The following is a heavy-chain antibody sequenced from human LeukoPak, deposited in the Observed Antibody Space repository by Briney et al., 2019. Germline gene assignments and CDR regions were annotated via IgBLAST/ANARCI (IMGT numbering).Heavy chain of an antibody. J-gene: IGHJ3*02. D-gene: IGHD3-22*01. V-gene: IGHV4-59*01. Sequence: SETLSLTCTVSGGSISCYYWSWIRQPPGKGLEWIGYIYYSGSTNYNPSLKSRVTISVDRSKNQFSLKLSSVTAADTAVYYCARNEYYDSSGYYRAFDIWGQGTMVTVSS. CDR1: GGSISCYY. CDR3: ARNEYYDSSGYYRAFDI. CDR2: IYYSGST.